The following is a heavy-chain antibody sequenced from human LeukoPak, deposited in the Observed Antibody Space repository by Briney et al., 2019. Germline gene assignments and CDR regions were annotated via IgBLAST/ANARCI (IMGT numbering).Heavy chain of an antibody. CDR1: GYTFTSYG. Sequence: ASVKVSCKASGYTFTSYGISWVRQAPGQGLEWTGWISAYNGNTNYAQKLQGRVTMTTDTSTSTAYMELRSLRSDDTAVYYCARQEQWLALYYFDYWGQGTLVTVSS. CDR3: ARQEQWLALYYFDY. CDR2: ISAYNGNT. J-gene: IGHJ4*02. V-gene: IGHV1-18*01. D-gene: IGHD6-19*01.